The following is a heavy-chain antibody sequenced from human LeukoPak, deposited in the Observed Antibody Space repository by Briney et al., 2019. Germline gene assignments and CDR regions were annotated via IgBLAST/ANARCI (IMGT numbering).Heavy chain of an antibody. CDR1: GYTFTSYY. J-gene: IGHJ4*02. CDR3: ARGNHVEMATISHDY. Sequence: ASVKVSCKASGYTFTSYYMHWVRQAPGQGLEWMGIINPSGGSTSYAQKFQGRVTMTRDTSTSTVYVELSSLRSEDTAVYYCARGNHVEMATISHDYWGQGTLVTVSS. D-gene: IGHD5-24*01. V-gene: IGHV1-46*03. CDR2: INPSGGST.